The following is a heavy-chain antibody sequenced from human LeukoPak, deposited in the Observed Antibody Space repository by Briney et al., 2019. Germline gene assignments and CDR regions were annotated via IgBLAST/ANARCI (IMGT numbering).Heavy chain of an antibody. CDR1: GGSISSRNW. Sequence: SETLSLTCAVSGGSISSRNWWSWVRQPPGKGLEWIGEIYHSGSTNYNPSLKTRVTISVDKSKNQFSLKLSSVTAADTAVYYCARASHDSGDYGHFDYGGQGTLVTVSS. J-gene: IGHJ4*02. D-gene: IGHD4-17*01. CDR3: ARASHDSGDYGHFDY. V-gene: IGHV4-4*02. CDR2: IYHSGST.